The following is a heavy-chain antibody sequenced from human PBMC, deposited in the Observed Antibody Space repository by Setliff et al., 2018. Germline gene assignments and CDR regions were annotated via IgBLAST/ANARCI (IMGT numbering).Heavy chain of an antibody. Sequence: PSETLSLTCSVSGASITSYYWSWIRQPPGKGLEWIAYIHNNGRIKYNPSLKSRVTMSVDTSRKQFSLHLISVTAADTAVYYCARHVGTRSRGYNYYYYFMDVWGKGTTVTVSS. D-gene: IGHD3-10*01. V-gene: IGHV4-59*08. CDR2: IHNNGRI. CDR1: GASITSYY. CDR3: ARHVGTRSRGYNYYYYFMDV. J-gene: IGHJ6*03.